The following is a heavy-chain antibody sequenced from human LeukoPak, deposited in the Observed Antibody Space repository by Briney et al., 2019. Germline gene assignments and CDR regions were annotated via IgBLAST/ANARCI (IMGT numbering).Heavy chain of an antibody. J-gene: IGHJ5*02. CDR1: GFTFSDYY. D-gene: IGHD6-13*01. CDR3: AKDGIAAAGTRFDP. Sequence: GGSLRLSCAASGFTFSDYYMSWIRQAPGKGLEWVSYISSSGSTIYYADSVKGRFTISRDNAKNSLYLQMNSLRAEDTAVYYCAKDGIAAAGTRFDPWGQGTLVTVSS. CDR2: ISSSGSTI. V-gene: IGHV3-11*01.